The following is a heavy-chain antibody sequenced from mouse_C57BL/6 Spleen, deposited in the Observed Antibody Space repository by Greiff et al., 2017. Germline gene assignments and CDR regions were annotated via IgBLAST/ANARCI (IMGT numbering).Heavy chain of an antibody. J-gene: IGHJ4*01. CDR1: GFTFSDYG. CDR3: ARITTCTPYAMDY. V-gene: IGHV5-17*01. Sequence: EVQRVESGGGLVKPGGSLKLSCAASGFTFSDYGMHWVRQAPEKGLEWVAYISSGSSTIYYADTVKGRFTISRDNAKNTLFLQMTSLRSEDTAMYYCARITTCTPYAMDYWGQGTSVTVSS. D-gene: IGHD1-3*01. CDR2: ISSGSSTI.